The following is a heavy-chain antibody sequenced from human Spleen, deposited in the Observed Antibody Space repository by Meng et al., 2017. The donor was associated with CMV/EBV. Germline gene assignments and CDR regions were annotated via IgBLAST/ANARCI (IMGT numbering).Heavy chain of an antibody. CDR1: GFTFSSYA. D-gene: IGHD3-3*01. CDR2: IYSGGSST. V-gene: IGHV3-23*03. Sequence: GESLKISCAASGFTFSSYAMSWVRQAPGKGLEWVSVIYSGGSSTYYADSVKGRFTISRDNSKNTLYLQMNSLRAEDTAVYYCAREFLEWSTNYYYYGMDVWGQGTTVPSP. J-gene: IGHJ6*02. CDR3: AREFLEWSTNYYYYGMDV.